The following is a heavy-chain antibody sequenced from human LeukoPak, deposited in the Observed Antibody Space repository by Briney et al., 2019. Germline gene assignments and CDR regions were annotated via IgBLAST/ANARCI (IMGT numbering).Heavy chain of an antibody. CDR1: GYTFTTYG. CDR3: ARVSGCSGGTCYSG. J-gene: IGHJ4*02. V-gene: IGHV1-18*01. CDR2: TSGYNGDT. Sequence: ASVKVSCKASGYTFTTYGITWVRQAPGQGLEWMGWTSGYNGDTNYAQKLQGRVTMTTDTSTSTAYMELRSLRSDDTAVYYCARVSGCSGGTCYSGWGQGTLVTVSS. D-gene: IGHD2-15*01.